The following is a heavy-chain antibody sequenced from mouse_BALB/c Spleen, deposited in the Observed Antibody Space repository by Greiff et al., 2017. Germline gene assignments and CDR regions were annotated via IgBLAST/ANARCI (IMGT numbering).Heavy chain of an antibody. CDR2: IDPYNGGT. CDR3: ARHGRYDYAWFAY. CDR1: GYAFTSYN. D-gene: IGHD2-4*01. V-gene: IGHV1S135*01. J-gene: IGHJ3*01. Sequence: VQLKQSGPELVKPGASVKVSCKASGYAFTSYNMYWVKQSHGKSLEWIGYIDPYNGGTSYNQKFKGKATLTVDKSSSTAYMHLNSLTSEDSAVYYCARHGRYDYAWFAYWGQGTLVTVSA.